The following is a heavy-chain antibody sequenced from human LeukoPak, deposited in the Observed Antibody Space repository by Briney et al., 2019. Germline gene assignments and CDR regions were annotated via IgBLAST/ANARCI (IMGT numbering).Heavy chain of an antibody. J-gene: IGHJ4*02. CDR1: GFTFSSYG. V-gene: IGHV3-30*03. CDR3: AMYGSGSYGYFDY. Sequence: GGSLRLSCAASGFTFSSYGMHWVRQAPGKGLEWVAVISYDGSNKYYADSVKGRFTISRDNSKNTLYLQMNSLRAEDTAVYYCAMYGSGSYGYFDYCGQGTLVTVSS. CDR2: ISYDGSNK. D-gene: IGHD3-10*01.